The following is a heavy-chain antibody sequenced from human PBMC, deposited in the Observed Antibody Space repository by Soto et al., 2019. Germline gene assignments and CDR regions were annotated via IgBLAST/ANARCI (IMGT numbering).Heavy chain of an antibody. CDR2: INHSGST. CDR3: ARRYYDILTGLYYFDY. CDR1: GGSFSGYY. J-gene: IGHJ4*02. V-gene: IGHV4-34*01. D-gene: IGHD3-9*01. Sequence: PSETLSLTSAVYGGSFSGYYWSWIRQPPGKGLEWIGEINHSGSTNYNPSLKSRVTISVDTSKNQFSLKLSSVTAADTAVYYCARRYYDILTGLYYFDYWGQGTLVTVSS.